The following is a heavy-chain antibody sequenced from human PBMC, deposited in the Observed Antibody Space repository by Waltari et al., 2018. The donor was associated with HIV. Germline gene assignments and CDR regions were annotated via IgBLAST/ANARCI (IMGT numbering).Heavy chain of an antibody. J-gene: IGHJ4*02. Sequence: QVQLQESGPGLVKPSETLSLTCAVSGYSISSGFYGAWLRQPPGEGLVWIGNVYPSGATTYNPSLESRVSISLDSSANKFSLKLTSVTAADTAVYYCARYGSGTSFEYWGQGARVTVSS. D-gene: IGHD3-10*01. V-gene: IGHV4-38-2*01. CDR3: ARYGSGTSFEY. CDR1: GYSISSGFY. CDR2: VYPSGAT.